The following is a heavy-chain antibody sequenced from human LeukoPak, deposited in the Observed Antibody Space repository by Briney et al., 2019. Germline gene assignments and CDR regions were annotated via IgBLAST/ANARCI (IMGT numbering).Heavy chain of an antibody. V-gene: IGHV3-23*01. Sequence: GGSLRLSCAVSGITLSHYGMSWVRQAPGKGLEWVAGLSGSGGGTNYADSVQGRFTISRDNPKNTLYLQMNSLTAEDTAVYFCAKRGVVIRVFLVGFHKEAYYFDSWGQGALVTVSS. CDR3: AKRGVVIRVFLVGFHKEAYYFDS. CDR2: LSGSGGGT. D-gene: IGHD3-10*01. CDR1: GITLSHYG. J-gene: IGHJ4*02.